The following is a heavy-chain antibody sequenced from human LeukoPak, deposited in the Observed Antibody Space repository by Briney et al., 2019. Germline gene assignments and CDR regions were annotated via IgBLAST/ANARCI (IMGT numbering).Heavy chain of an antibody. Sequence: GESLKISCKGSGYSFTSYWIGWVRQMPGKGLEWMGIIYPGDSDTRYSPSFQGQVTISADKSISTAYLQWSSLKASDTAMYYCARVGDTAMVTSGAFDIWGQGTMVTVSS. CDR2: IYPGDSDT. CDR3: ARVGDTAMVTSGAFDI. D-gene: IGHD5-18*01. J-gene: IGHJ3*02. V-gene: IGHV5-51*01. CDR1: GYSFTSYW.